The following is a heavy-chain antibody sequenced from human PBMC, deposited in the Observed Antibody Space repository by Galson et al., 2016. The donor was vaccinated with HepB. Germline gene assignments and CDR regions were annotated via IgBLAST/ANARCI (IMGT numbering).Heavy chain of an antibody. D-gene: IGHD2-15*01. CDR2: ISYSGST. V-gene: IGHV4-59*01. CDR3: ARDLRWSTYFDL. J-gene: IGHJ2*01. Sequence: ETLSLTCTVSGGSITGYYWSWIRQPPGKGLEWIGYISYSGSTNYNPSLKSRVTMSVDTSRNQFSLKLTSVTAADTAVYYCARDLRWSTYFDLWGRGTLVTVSS. CDR1: GGSITGYY.